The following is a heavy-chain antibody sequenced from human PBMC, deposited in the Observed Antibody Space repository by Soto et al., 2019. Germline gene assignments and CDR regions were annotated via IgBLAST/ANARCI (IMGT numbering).Heavy chain of an antibody. V-gene: IGHV1-69*13. J-gene: IGHJ5*02. CDR2: IIPIFGTA. CDR1: GGTFSSYA. CDR3: ARQEMTGTGTADLGDNWFDP. Sequence: SVKVSCKASGGTFSSYAISWVRQAPGQGLEWMGGIIPIFGTANYAQKFQGRVTITADESTSAAYMELSSLRSEDTAVYYCARQEMTGTGTADLGDNWFDPWGQGTLVTVSS. D-gene: IGHD1-7*01.